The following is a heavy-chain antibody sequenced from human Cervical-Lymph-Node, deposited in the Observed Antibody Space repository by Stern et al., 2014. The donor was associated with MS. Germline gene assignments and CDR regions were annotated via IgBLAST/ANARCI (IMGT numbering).Heavy chain of an antibody. Sequence: VQLMQSGGGLVQPGGSLRLSCVASGFIISDHFMDWFRQAQGKGLEWVSRSRNKDHSFTTEYAASVRGRFTISRDASKNSLYLQMNSLKTEDTATYLCARGFRSFDSWGQGTLVTVSS. J-gene: IGHJ4*02. CDR1: GFIISDHF. CDR2: SRNKDHSFTT. CDR3: ARGFRSFDS. V-gene: IGHV3-72*01.